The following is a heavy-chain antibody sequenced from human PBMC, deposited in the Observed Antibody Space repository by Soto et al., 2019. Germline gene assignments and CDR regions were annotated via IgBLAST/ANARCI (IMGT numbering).Heavy chain of an antibody. D-gene: IGHD5-18*01. Sequence: ASVKVSCKASGGTFSSYAISWVRQAPGQGLEWLGGIIPIFGTANYAQKFQGRVTITADESTSTAYMELSSLRSEDTAVYYCARGNTAMATKGNAFDIRGQGTMVTVSS. CDR3: ARGNTAMATKGNAFDI. J-gene: IGHJ3*02. V-gene: IGHV1-69*13. CDR2: IIPIFGTA. CDR1: GGTFSSYA.